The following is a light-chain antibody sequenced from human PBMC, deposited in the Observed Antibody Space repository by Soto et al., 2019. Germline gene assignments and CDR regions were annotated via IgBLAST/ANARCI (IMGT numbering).Light chain of an antibody. Sequence: DIQMTQSPSTLSGSVGDRVTITCRASQTISSWLAWYQQKPGKAPKLLIYKASTLKSGVPSRFSGSGSGTEFTLTISSLQPDDSANYYCQQYESYMTFGQGTKVEIK. CDR1: QTISSW. J-gene: IGKJ1*01. CDR2: KAS. V-gene: IGKV1-5*03. CDR3: QQYESYMT.